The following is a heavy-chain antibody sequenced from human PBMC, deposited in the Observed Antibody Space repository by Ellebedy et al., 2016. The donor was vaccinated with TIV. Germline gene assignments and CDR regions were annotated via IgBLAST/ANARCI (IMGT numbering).Heavy chain of an antibody. CDR3: AKGKGSSDAFDI. CDR2: ISANGVTT. CDR1: GFTFSRNV. V-gene: IGHV3-23*01. Sequence: GGSLRLXXAVSGFTFSRNVMNWVRQAPGKGLEWVSSISANGVTTYDADSVKGRFTISRDNSKNTLYLQMDSLRAEDTAIYYCAKGKGSSDAFDIWGQGTMVTVFS. J-gene: IGHJ3*02.